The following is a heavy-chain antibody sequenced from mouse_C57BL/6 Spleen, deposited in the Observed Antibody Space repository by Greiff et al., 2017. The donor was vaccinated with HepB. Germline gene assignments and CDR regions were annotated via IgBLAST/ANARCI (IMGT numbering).Heavy chain of an antibody. Sequence: EVKLMESGPELVKPGASVKIPCKASGYTFTDYNMDWVNQSQGKSLEWIGNINPNNGGTIYNQKFKGKATLTVDKSSSTSYMELRSLTSEDTAVYYCGRHDGNPPVYFDVWGTGTTVTVSS. J-gene: IGHJ1*03. CDR2: INPNNGGT. CDR1: GYTFTDYN. D-gene: IGHD2-1*01. V-gene: IGHV1-18*01. CDR3: GRHDGNPPVYFDV.